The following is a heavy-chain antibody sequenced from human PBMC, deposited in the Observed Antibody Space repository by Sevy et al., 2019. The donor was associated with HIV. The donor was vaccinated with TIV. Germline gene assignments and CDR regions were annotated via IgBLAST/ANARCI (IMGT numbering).Heavy chain of an antibody. V-gene: IGHV4-59*02. CDR2: FFYSGNT. Sequence: SETLSLTCTVSGVSVSGYYWSWIRQSPGKGLEWIGYFFYSGNTHYNPSLESRVTLSIDTSKNQLSLRLSSVTAADTAVYYGARAEDGQGGFVDYCYLDVWGKGTSVTVSS. D-gene: IGHD1-26*01. J-gene: IGHJ6*03. CDR3: ARAEDGQGGFVDYCYLDV. CDR1: GVSVSGYY.